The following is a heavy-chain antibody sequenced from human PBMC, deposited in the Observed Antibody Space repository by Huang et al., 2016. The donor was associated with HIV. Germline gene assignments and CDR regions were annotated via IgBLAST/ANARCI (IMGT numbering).Heavy chain of an antibody. Sequence: ELQLVQSGAEVKKPGESLTIACKGSGYSFNNYWVAWVRQMPGKGLEWMAIIYPGDSDSRYSPSFQGQVSISADKSINTVYLHWGSLKASDTATYYCARPRRTEYGDPWDAFDIWGQGTMVTVSS. CDR2: IYPGDSDS. CDR3: ARPRRTEYGDPWDAFDI. D-gene: IGHD4-17*01. CDR1: GYSFNNYW. V-gene: IGHV5-51*01. J-gene: IGHJ3*02.